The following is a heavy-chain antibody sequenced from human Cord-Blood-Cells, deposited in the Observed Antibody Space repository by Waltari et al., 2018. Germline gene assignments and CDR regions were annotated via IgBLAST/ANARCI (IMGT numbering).Heavy chain of an antibody. D-gene: IGHD1-26*01. J-gene: IGHJ3*02. V-gene: IGHV3-9*01. CDR2: ISWNSGSI. CDR3: AKDGSYSGSYAFDI. Sequence: GLEWVSGISWNSGSIGYVDSVKGRFTISRDNAKNSLYLQMNSLRAEDTALYYCAKDGSYSGSYAFDIWGQGTMVTVSS.